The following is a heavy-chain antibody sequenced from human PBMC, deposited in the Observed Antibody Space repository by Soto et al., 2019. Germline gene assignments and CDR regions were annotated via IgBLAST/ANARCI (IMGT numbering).Heavy chain of an antibody. CDR1: GDSISNSRYY. Sequence: SETLSLTCIVSGDSISNSRYYWSWIRQPPGKGLEWVGSIYYSGSTYYNPSLKSRVTISVDRSKNQFSLKVSSVTAADTAVYYCARIPSPWGQGTLVTVSS. J-gene: IGHJ5*02. CDR3: ARIPSP. V-gene: IGHV4-39*07. CDR2: IYYSGST. D-gene: IGHD2-21*01.